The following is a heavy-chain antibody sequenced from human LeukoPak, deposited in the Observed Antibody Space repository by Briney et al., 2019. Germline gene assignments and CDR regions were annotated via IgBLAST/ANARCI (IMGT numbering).Heavy chain of an antibody. J-gene: IGHJ3*02. Sequence: SETLSLTCAVYGGSFSGYYWSWIRQPPGKGLEWIGEINHSGSTNYNPSLKSRVTISVDTSKNQFSLKLSSVTAADTAVYYCARGIVVVPAAYRGAFDIWGQGTMVTVSS. V-gene: IGHV4-34*01. CDR2: INHSGST. CDR3: ARGIVVVPAAYRGAFDI. CDR1: GGSFSGYY. D-gene: IGHD2-2*01.